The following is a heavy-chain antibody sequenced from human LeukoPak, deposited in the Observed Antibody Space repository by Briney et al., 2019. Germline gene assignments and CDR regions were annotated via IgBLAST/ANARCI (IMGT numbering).Heavy chain of an antibody. J-gene: IGHJ4*02. CDR2: IIPIFGTA. CDR1: GGTFSSYA. CDR3: ARGLHNTAMVYYFYY. D-gene: IGHD5-18*01. Sequence: ASVKVSCKASGGTFSSYAISWVRQAPGQGLEWMGGIIPIFGTANYAQKFQGRVTITADESTSTAYMGLSSLRSEDTAVYYCARGLHNTAMVYYFYYWGQGTLVTVSS. V-gene: IGHV1-69*01.